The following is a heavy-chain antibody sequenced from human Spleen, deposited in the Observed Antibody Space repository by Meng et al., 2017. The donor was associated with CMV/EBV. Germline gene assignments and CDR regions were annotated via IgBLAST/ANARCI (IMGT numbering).Heavy chain of an antibody. CDR3: ARDAAVVMIAFYFDY. J-gene: IGHJ4*02. D-gene: IGHD2-21*01. CDR1: GFTFSSYA. CDR2: ISYDGSNK. V-gene: IGHV3-30-3*01. Sequence: GESLKISCAASGFTFSSYAMHWVRQAPGKGLEWVAIISYDGSNKYYADSVKGRFTISRDNSKNTLYLQMNSLRAEDTAVYYCARDAAVVMIAFYFDYWGQGTLVTVSS.